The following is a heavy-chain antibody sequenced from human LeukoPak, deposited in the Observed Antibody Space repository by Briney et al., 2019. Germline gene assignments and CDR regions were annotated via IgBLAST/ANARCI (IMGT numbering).Heavy chain of an antibody. CDR2: INHSGST. CDR1: GGSFSGYY. Sequence: SETLSLTRAVYGGSFSGYYWSWIRQPPGKGLEWIGEINHSGSTNYNPSLKSRVTISVDTSKNQFSLKLSSVTAADTAVYYCARGILGYCSSTSCYTYYYYYMDVWGKGTTVTVSS. D-gene: IGHD2-2*02. V-gene: IGHV4-34*01. CDR3: ARGILGYCSSTSCYTYYYYYMDV. J-gene: IGHJ6*03.